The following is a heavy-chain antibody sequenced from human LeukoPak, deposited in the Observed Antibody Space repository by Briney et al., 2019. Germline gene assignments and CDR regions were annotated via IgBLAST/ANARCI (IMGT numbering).Heavy chain of an antibody. J-gene: IGHJ5*02. Sequence: SETLSLTCTVSGGSISNYYWSWIRQPPGKGLEWIGYIYYSGSTNYNPPLRSRVTISVDTSKNQFSLKLSSVTAADTAVYYCARGRGTWIQLWFAWFDPWGQGTLVTVSS. CDR3: ARGRGTWIQLWFAWFDP. CDR2: IYYSGST. CDR1: GGSISNYY. D-gene: IGHD5-18*01. V-gene: IGHV4-59*12.